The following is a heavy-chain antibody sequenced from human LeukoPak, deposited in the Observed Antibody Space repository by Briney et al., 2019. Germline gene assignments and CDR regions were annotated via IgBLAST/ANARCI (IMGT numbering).Heavy chain of an antibody. J-gene: IGHJ4*02. CDR3: ATYCSGGSCYTGLYFDY. CDR2: IKQDGSEK. V-gene: IGHV3-7*01. D-gene: IGHD2-15*01. Sequence: GGSLRLSCAASGFTFSSYWMSWVRQAPGRGLEWVASIKQDGSEKYYVDSVKGRFTISRDNAKNSLYLQMNSLRAEDTAVYYCATYCSGGSCYTGLYFDYWGQGTLVTVSS. CDR1: GFTFSSYW.